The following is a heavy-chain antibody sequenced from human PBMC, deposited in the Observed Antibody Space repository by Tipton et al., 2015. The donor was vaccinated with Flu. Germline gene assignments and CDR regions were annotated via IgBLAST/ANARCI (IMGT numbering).Heavy chain of an antibody. CDR2: ISYDGSNK. CDR1: GFTFSSYA. Sequence: CAASGFTFSSYAMHWVRQAPGKGLEWVAVISYDGSNKYYADSVKGRFTISRDNSKNTLYLQMNSLRAEDTAVYYCARDRVRSPLMGAAYYWGQGTLVTVSS. D-gene: IGHD3-10*01. V-gene: IGHV3-30-3*01. CDR3: ARDRVRSPLMGAAYY. J-gene: IGHJ4*02.